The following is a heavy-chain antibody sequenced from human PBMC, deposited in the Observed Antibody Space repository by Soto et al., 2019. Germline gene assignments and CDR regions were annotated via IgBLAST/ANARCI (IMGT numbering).Heavy chain of an antibody. J-gene: IGHJ5*02. D-gene: IGHD3-10*01. CDR3: ARRLGIGFLWFGDTDLGLFDP. Sequence: SETLSLTCTVSGGSISSYYWSWIRQPPGKGLEWIGYIYYSGSTNYNPSLKSRVTISVDTSKNQFSLKLSSVTAADTAVYYCARRLGIGFLWFGDTDLGLFDPWGQGTLVTVSS. CDR1: GGSISSYY. CDR2: IYYSGST. V-gene: IGHV4-59*08.